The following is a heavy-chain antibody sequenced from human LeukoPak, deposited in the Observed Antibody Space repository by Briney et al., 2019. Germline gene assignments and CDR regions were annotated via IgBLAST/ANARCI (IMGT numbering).Heavy chain of an antibody. Sequence: GGSLRLSCAASGSTFDDYAMHWVRQAPGKGLEWVSGISWNSGSIGYADSVKGRFTISRENAKNSLYLQMNSLRAGDTAVYYCARSLDDAFDIWGQGTMVTVSS. CDR1: GSTFDDYA. J-gene: IGHJ3*02. V-gene: IGHV3-9*01. CDR2: ISWNSGSI. CDR3: ARSLDDAFDI.